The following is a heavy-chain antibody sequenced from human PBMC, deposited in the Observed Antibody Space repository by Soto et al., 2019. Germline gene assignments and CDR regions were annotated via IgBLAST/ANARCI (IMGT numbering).Heavy chain of an antibody. V-gene: IGHV4-31*03. D-gene: IGHD1-26*01. CDR1: GGSISSGGYY. CDR2: IYYSGST. CDR3: ASLGIGPFDY. Sequence: QVQLQESGPGLVKPSQTLSLTCTVSGGSISSGGYYWSWIRQHPGKGLEWIGYIYYSGSTYYNPSVESRVTMSVDTSKNQSSLKLSSVTAADTAVYYCASLGIGPFDYWGQGTLVTVSS. J-gene: IGHJ4*02.